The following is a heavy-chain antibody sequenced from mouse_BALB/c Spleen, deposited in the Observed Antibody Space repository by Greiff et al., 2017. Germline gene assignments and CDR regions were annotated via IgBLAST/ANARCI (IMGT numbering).Heavy chain of an antibody. J-gene: IGHJ3*01. V-gene: IGHV3-2*02. Sequence: EVMLVESGPGLVKPSQSLSLTCTVTGYSITSDYAWNWIRQFPGNKLEWMGYISYSGSTSYNPSLKSRISITRDTSKNQFFLQLNSVTTEDTATYYCARGGGWFAYWGQGTLVTVSA. CDR3: ARGGGWFAY. CDR2: ISYSGST. CDR1: GYSITSDYA.